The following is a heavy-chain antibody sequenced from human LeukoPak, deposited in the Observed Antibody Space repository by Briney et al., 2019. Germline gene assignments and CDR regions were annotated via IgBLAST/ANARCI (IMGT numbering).Heavy chain of an antibody. J-gene: IGHJ4*02. CDR1: GGTLSRYA. CDR3: ARDRKSGYSYASEY. V-gene: IGHV1-69*13. D-gene: IGHD5-18*01. CDR2: IIPTFGTA. Sequence: GASVKVSCKASGGTLSRYAISWVRQAPGQGLEWMGGIIPTFGTANYAQKFQGRVTITADESTSTAYMELSSLRSEDTAVYYCARDRKSGYSYASEYWGQGTLVTVSS.